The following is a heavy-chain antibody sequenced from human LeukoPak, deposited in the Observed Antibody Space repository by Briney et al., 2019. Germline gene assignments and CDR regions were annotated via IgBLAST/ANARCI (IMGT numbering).Heavy chain of an antibody. CDR2: IYYSGST. Sequence: SETLSLTCIVSGGSISSGDYYWAWIRRPPGRGLEWIGSIYYSGSTYYNPSLKSRVTISVDTSKNQFSLRLTSVTAADTVMYYCARLQLAAAGNRWFDPWGQGTLVTVSS. J-gene: IGHJ5*02. V-gene: IGHV4-39*01. CDR1: GGSISSGDYY. D-gene: IGHD6-13*01. CDR3: ARLQLAAAGNRWFDP.